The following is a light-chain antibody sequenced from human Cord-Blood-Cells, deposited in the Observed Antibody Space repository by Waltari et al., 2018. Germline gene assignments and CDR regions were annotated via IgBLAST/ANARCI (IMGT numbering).Light chain of an antibody. CDR1: QSISSY. J-gene: IGKJ2*03. V-gene: IGKV1-39*01. Sequence: DIQMTQSPSSLSASVGDRVAITCRASQSISSYLNCYQQKPGKAPKLLIYAASSLQSGVPARFSGSGAGTDFTLTISSRQPEDFATDYCQQSYSTLEYSFGQGTKLEIK. CDR2: AAS. CDR3: QQSYSTLEYS.